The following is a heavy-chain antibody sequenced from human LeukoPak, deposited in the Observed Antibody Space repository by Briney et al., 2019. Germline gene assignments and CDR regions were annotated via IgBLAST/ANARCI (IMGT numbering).Heavy chain of an antibody. D-gene: IGHD3-10*01. CDR3: ARAFYYSKYFDY. V-gene: IGHV3-7*01. Sequence: GGSLRLSCAAPGFTFRSYWMNWVRQAPGKGLEWVANIKQDGSEKYYVDSVKGRFTISRDNAKNSLYLQANSLRAEDTAVYYCARAFYYSKYFDYWGQGTLVTVSS. CDR1: GFTFRSYW. CDR2: IKQDGSEK. J-gene: IGHJ4*02.